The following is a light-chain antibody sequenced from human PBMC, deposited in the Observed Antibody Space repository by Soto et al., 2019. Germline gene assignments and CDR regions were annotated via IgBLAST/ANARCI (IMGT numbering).Light chain of an antibody. CDR2: KAS. V-gene: IGKV1-5*03. Sequence: DIQMTQSPSTLSASVGXRVTITCRASHSISSYLTWYQQKPGKAPKLLIYKASNLESGVPSRFSGSGSGTEFTLTISSLQPDDFAAYYCQQHNSFPWTFGQGTKVDIK. CDR1: HSISSY. CDR3: QQHNSFPWT. J-gene: IGKJ1*01.